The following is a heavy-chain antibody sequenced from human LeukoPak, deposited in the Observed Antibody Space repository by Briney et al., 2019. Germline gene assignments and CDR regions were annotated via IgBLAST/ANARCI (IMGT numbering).Heavy chain of an antibody. V-gene: IGHV4-4*07. CDR2: IYTSGST. J-gene: IGHJ4*02. D-gene: IGHD1-7*01. Sequence: PSETLSLTCTVSGGSISSYYWSWIRQPAGKGLEWIGRIYTSGSTNYNPSLKSRVTMSVDTSKNQFSLKLSSVTAADTAVYYCARSPPAYNWNYERPSDFDYWGQGTLVTVSS. CDR3: ARSPPAYNWNYERPSDFDY. CDR1: GGSISSYY.